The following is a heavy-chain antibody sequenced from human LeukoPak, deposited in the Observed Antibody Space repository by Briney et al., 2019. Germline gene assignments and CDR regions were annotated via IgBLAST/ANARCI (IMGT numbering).Heavy chain of an antibody. CDR3: TRDGSGSYQREFRFDY. Sequence: GGSLRLSCAASGFTFSSYEMNWVRQAPGKGLEWVSYISSSGSTIYYADSVKGRFTISRDNAKNSLSLLLTSLRDGDTALYYCTRDGSGSYQREFRFDYWGQGTLVTVSS. J-gene: IGHJ4*02. CDR2: ISSSGSTI. D-gene: IGHD1-26*01. V-gene: IGHV3-48*03. CDR1: GFTFSSYE.